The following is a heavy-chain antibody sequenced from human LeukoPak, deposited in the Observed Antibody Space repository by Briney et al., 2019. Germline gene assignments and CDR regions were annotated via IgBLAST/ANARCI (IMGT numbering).Heavy chain of an antibody. V-gene: IGHV4-61*02. Sequence: PSGTLSLTCSVSGGSISSGSYSWSWIRQPAGKGLEWIGRFYTSGSTNFNPSLKSRVTISVDTSKNQFSLKLSSVTAADTAVYYCAREVIAAHNWFDPWGQGILVTVSS. CDR3: AREVIAAHNWFDP. D-gene: IGHD6-6*01. J-gene: IGHJ5*02. CDR2: FYTSGST. CDR1: GGSISSGSYS.